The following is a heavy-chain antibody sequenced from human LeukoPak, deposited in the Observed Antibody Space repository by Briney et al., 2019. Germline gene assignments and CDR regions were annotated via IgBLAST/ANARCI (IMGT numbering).Heavy chain of an antibody. CDR2: IFSHGET. J-gene: IGHJ4*02. CDR3: ARDPPAVSINTYA. CDR1: GLSVGNIY. D-gene: IGHD2-8*01. Sequence: PGGSLRLSCAASGLSVGNIYMNWVRQAPGKGLEWVSLIFSHGETSYADSVKGRFTISRGNSKNTLYLQMNGLRVEDTAVYYCARDPPAVSINTYAWGQGTLVTVSS. V-gene: IGHV3-66*01.